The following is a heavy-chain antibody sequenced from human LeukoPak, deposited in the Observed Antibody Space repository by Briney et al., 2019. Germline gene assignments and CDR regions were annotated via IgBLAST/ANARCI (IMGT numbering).Heavy chain of an antibody. Sequence: GGTLRLSCAATGFSFSSYALSWVRQAPGKGLEWVSAISSGGDRTYYADSVTGRFTISRDNSKNMLFLQMSSLRAEDAAMYYCTREAIATGYAYGWGQGTLVTVFS. CDR3: TREAIATGYAYG. CDR2: ISSGGDRT. D-gene: IGHD3-16*01. CDR1: GFSFSSYA. V-gene: IGHV3-23*01. J-gene: IGHJ4*02.